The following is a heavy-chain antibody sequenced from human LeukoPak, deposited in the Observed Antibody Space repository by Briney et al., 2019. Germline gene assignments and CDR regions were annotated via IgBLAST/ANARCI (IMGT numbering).Heavy chain of an antibody. CDR1: GFTFSDYY. J-gene: IGHJ3*02. D-gene: IGHD1-26*01. CDR2: ISSSGSTI. CDR3: ARGRAEWELHWAFDI. Sequence: PGGSVRLSCAASGFTFSDYYMSWIRQAPGKGLEWVSYISSSGSTINYADSVKGRFTISRDNAKNSLYLQMNSLRAEDTAVYYCARGRAEWELHWAFDIWGQGTMVTVST. V-gene: IGHV3-11*04.